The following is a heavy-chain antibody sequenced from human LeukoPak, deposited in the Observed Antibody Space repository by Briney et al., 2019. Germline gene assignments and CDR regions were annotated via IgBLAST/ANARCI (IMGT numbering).Heavy chain of an antibody. CDR3: ARGYSGSHSY. V-gene: IGHV4-61*02. J-gene: IGHJ4*02. CDR1: GDSSSSHSYF. D-gene: IGHD1-26*01. CDR2: IYTSGST. Sequence: MSSETLSLTCTVSGDSSSSHSYFWGWIRQPAGKGLEWIGRIYTSGSTNYDPSLKSRVTISVDTSKNQFSLTLSSVTAADTAVYYCARGYSGSHSYWGQGTLVTVSS.